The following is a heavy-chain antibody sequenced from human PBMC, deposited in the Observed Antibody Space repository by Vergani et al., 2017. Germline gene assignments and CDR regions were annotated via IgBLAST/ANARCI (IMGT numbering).Heavy chain of an antibody. D-gene: IGHD3-10*01. CDR1: GFTFSDHY. CDR2: MSSGDSI. V-gene: IGHV3-11*04. CDR3: ARDSSAGFGELGRPYYYYGMDV. J-gene: IGHJ6*02. Sequence: QVQLVESGGGLVKPGGSLRLSCAASGFTFSDHYMSWVRQAPGKGLEWISYMSSGDSIYYADSVKGRFTVSRDNTKNTLYLQMNSLRAEDTAVYYCARDSSAGFGELGRPYYYYGMDVWGQGTTVTVSS.